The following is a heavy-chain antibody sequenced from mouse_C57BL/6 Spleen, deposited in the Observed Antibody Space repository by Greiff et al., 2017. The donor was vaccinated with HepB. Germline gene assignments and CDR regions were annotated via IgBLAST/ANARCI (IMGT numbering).Heavy chain of an antibody. V-gene: IGHV1-82*01. D-gene: IGHD1-1*02. CDR1: GYAFSSSW. CDR2: IYPGDGDT. CDR3: AKTVVGEGYAMDY. J-gene: IGHJ4*01. Sequence: QVQLQQSGPELVKPGASVKISCKASGYAFSSSWMHWVKQRPGKGLEWIGRIYPGDGDTNYNGKFKGKATLTADKSSSTAYMQLSSLTSEDSAVYFCAKTVVGEGYAMDYWGQGTPVTVSS.